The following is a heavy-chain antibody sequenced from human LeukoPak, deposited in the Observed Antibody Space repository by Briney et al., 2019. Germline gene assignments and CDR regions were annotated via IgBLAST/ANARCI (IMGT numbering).Heavy chain of an antibody. CDR1: GYTFTSYD. D-gene: IGHD6-6*01. Sequence: ASVKVSCKASGYTFTSYDTNWVRQATGQGLEWMGWMNPNSGNTGYAQKFQGRVTMTRNTSISTAYMELSSLRSEDTAVYYCARDVAARPFYYYGMDVWGQGTTVTVSS. J-gene: IGHJ6*02. CDR2: MNPNSGNT. CDR3: ARDVAARPFYYYGMDV. V-gene: IGHV1-8*01.